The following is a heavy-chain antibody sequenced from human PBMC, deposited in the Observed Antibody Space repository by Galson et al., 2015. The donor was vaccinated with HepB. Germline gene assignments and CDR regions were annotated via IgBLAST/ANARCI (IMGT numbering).Heavy chain of an antibody. Sequence: SLRLSCAASGFTFGDYAMSWFRQAPGKGLEWEGFIRSKAYGGTTEYAASVKGRFTISRDDSKSIAYLQMNSLKTEDTAVYYCTRAGEPGAAEDNWFDPWGQGTLVTVSS. V-gene: IGHV3-49*03. CDR3: TRAGEPGAAEDNWFDP. CDR1: GFTFGDYA. J-gene: IGHJ5*02. CDR2: IRSKAYGGTT. D-gene: IGHD6-13*01.